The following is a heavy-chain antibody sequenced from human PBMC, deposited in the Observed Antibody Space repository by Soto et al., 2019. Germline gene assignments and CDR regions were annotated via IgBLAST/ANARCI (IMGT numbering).Heavy chain of an antibody. CDR2: ISGGGGST. J-gene: IGHJ6*02. Sequence: GRSLRLSGAASGYTCSNYAMSWVRQAPGKGLERVSAISGGGGSTYYADSVKGRFTISRDNSRSTLYLQMYSLRAEDTAVYYCAKRVQGVGGALYYCHGMDVWDQGTTVTV. CDR3: AKRVQGVGGALYYCHGMDV. V-gene: IGHV3-23*01. D-gene: IGHD3-16*01. CDR1: GYTCSNYA.